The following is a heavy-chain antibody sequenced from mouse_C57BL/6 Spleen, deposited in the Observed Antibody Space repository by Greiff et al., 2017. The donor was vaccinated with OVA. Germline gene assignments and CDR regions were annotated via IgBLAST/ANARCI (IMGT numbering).Heavy chain of an antibody. Sequence: QVQLQQPGPELVKPGASVKLSCKASGYTFTSYWMHWVKQRPGQGLEWIGNINPSNGGTNYNEKFKRKATLTVDKSSSTAYMQLSSLTSEDSAVYYCARGRSGYHYFDYWGQGTTLTVSS. V-gene: IGHV1-53*01. CDR1: GYTFTSYW. D-gene: IGHD3-2*02. J-gene: IGHJ2*01. CDR2: INPSNGGT. CDR3: ARGRSGYHYFDY.